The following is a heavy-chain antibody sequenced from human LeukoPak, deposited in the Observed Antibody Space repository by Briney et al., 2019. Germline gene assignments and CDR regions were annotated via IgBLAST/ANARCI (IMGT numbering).Heavy chain of an antibody. CDR2: IYYSGST. J-gene: IGHJ4*02. CDR1: GGSISSSSYY. D-gene: IGHD2-2*01. CDR3: ATAYCSSTSCITKKRYYFDY. V-gene: IGHV4-39*01. Sequence: SETLSLTCTVSGGSISSSSYYWGWIRQPPGKGLEWIGSIYYSGSTYYNPSLKSRVTISVDTSKNQFSLKLSSVTAADTAVYYCATAYCSSTSCITKKRYYFDYWGQGTLVTVSS.